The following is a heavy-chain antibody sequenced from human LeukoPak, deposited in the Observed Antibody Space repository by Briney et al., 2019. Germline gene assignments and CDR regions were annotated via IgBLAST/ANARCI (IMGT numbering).Heavy chain of an antibody. D-gene: IGHD3-22*01. CDR1: GFTFDDYA. CDR2: ISWNSGSI. J-gene: IGHJ3*02. Sequence: GGSLRLSCAASGFTFDDYAMHWVRQAPGKGLEWVSGISWNSGSIGYADSVKGRFTISRDNAKNSLYLQMNSLRAEDMALYYCARDYYDSSGYYYEAAFDIWGQGTMVTVSP. V-gene: IGHV3-9*03. CDR3: ARDYYDSSGYYYEAAFDI.